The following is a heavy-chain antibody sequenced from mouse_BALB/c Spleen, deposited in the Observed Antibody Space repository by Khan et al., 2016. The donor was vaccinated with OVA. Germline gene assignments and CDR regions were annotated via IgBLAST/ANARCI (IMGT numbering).Heavy chain of an antibody. CDR1: GYTFTSYT. Sequence: QVQLQQSGAELAKPGASVKMSCKASGYTFTSYTMHWVKQWLGQGLEWIGYINPGSDNTNYHQKLKDKATLTADTSSNTAYMQLRSLTTEDTAAYYCARARSYYRCDGWFAYWGQGTLVTVSA. D-gene: IGHD2-14*01. V-gene: IGHV1-4*01. CDR2: INPGSDNT. CDR3: ARARSYYRCDGWFAY. J-gene: IGHJ3*01.